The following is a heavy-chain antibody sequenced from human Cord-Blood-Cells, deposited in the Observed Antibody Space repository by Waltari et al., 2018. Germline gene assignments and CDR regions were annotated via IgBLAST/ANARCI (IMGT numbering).Heavy chain of an antibody. J-gene: IGHJ4*02. CDR1: GFTFSSYG. V-gene: IGHV3-30*02. CDR3: AGNSGDDTAFDY. CDR2: RRYDGSNK. Sequence: QVQLVESGGGVVQPGGSLRLSCAASGFTFSSYGMHWVRQAPGKGLEWVAIRRYDGSNKYYADSVKGRFTISRDNSKNTLYLQMNSLRAEDTAVYYCAGNSGDDTAFDYWGQGTLVTVSS. D-gene: IGHD5-12*01.